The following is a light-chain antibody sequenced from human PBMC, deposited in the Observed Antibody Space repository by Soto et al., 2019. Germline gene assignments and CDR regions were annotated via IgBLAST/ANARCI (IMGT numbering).Light chain of an antibody. Sequence: QSVLTQPASVSGSPGQSITISCTGTSSDVGGYNYVSWYQQHPGKAPKLMIYEVSNGPSGVSNRFSGSKSGNTACLTISGLQAEDEADYYCSSYTSSSTYVFGTGTQLTVL. CDR1: SSDVGGYNY. V-gene: IGLV2-14*01. CDR3: SSYTSSSTYV. J-gene: IGLJ1*01. CDR2: EVS.